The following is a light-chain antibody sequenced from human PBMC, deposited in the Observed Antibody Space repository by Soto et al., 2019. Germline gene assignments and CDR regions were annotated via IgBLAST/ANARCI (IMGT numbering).Light chain of an antibody. J-gene: IGKJ1*01. V-gene: IGKV3-20*01. Sequence: EIVLTQSPGTLSLSPGERATLSCRASQSVSSSYLAWYQQKPGQAPRLLIYGASSRATGIPDRFSGSGSGTDFTLTISRLEPEDFAVYHCQQYGSSSWTFGQGTKV. CDR2: GAS. CDR3: QQYGSSSWT. CDR1: QSVSSSY.